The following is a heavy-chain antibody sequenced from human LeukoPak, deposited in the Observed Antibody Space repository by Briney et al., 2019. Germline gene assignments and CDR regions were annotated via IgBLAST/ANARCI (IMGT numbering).Heavy chain of an antibody. CDR3: ARGLTATGDY. CDR1: GGSISSGGYY. V-gene: IGHV4-30-2*01. Sequence: SQTLSLTCTVSGGSISSGGYYWSWIRQPPGKGLEWIGEINHSGSTNYNPSLKSRVTISVDTSKNQFSLKLSSVTAADTAVYYCARGLTATGDYWGQGTLVTVSS. J-gene: IGHJ4*02. D-gene: IGHD3-16*01. CDR2: INHSGST.